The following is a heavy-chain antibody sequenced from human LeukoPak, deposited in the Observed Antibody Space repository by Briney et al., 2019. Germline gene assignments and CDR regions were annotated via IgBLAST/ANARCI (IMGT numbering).Heavy chain of an antibody. CDR2: IKQDGREK. CDR1: GSPFSSYW. CDR3: AREPVVTIFGVVISSHFDY. V-gene: IGHV3-7*01. J-gene: IGHJ4*02. Sequence: PPGGSLRPPCASPGSPFSSYWMTWVRQPPGKGREWVAKIKQDGREKYYLDSVKGRFTISRDNAKNSLYMQMNSLRAEDTAVYYCAREPVVTIFGVVISSHFDYWGQGTLVTVSS. D-gene: IGHD3-3*01.